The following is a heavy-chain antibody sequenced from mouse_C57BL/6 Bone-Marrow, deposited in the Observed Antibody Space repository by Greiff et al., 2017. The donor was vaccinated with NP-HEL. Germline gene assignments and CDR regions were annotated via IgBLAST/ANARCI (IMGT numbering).Heavy chain of an antibody. V-gene: IGHV1-59*01. CDR1: GYTFTSYW. CDR3: ARPGYYGSTYWYFDV. D-gene: IGHD1-1*01. Sequence: QVQLQQPGAELVRPGTSVKLSCKASGYTFTSYWMHWVKQRPGQGLEWIGVIDPSDSYTNYNQKFKGKATLTVDTSSSTAYMQLSSLTSEDSAVYYCARPGYYGSTYWYFDVWGTGTRVTVSS. CDR2: IDPSDSYT. J-gene: IGHJ1*03.